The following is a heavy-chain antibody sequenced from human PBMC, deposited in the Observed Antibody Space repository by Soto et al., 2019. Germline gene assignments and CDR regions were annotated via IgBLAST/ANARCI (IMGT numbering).Heavy chain of an antibody. CDR3: AHREGDDYVWGRYKDAFDV. V-gene: IGHV2-5*02. Sequence: QITLKESGPTLVKPTQTLTLTCTFSGFSLSSSGVGVGWIRQPPGKALEWLALIYGDDGERYTPSLKTRLTITNDTTKKQVVHTMTNMDPVDTVTYYCAHREGDDYVWGRYKDAFDVWGQGTMVTVSS. J-gene: IGHJ3*01. CDR1: GFSLSSSGVG. D-gene: IGHD3-16*01. CDR2: IYGDDGE.